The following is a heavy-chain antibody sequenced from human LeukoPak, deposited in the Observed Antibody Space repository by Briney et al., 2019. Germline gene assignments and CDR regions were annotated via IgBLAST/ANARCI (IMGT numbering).Heavy chain of an antibody. Sequence: SETLSLTCTVSGGSISSYYWSWIRQPPGKGLEWIGYIYYSGSTNYNPSLKSRVTISVDTSKNQFSLKLSSVTAADTAVYYCARGTSGYYYASDYWGQGTPVTVSS. V-gene: IGHV4-59*08. J-gene: IGHJ4*02. CDR3: ARGTSGYYYASDY. D-gene: IGHD3-22*01. CDR1: GGSISSYY. CDR2: IYYSGST.